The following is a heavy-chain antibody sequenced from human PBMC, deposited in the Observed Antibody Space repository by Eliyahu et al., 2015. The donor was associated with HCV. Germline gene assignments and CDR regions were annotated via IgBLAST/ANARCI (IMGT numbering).Heavy chain of an antibody. D-gene: IGHD2-2*01. CDR3: AHRPPLGYCSSTSCSSGRSYYYGMDV. CDR2: IYWDDDK. Sequence: QITLKESGPTLVKPTQTLTLTCTFSGFSLSTSGVGVGWIRQPPGKALEWLALIYWDDDKRYSPSLKSRLTITKDTSKNQVVLTMTNMDPVDTATYYCAHRPPLGYCSSTSCSSGRSYYYGMDVWGQGTTVTVSS. J-gene: IGHJ6*02. CDR1: GFSLSTSGVG. V-gene: IGHV2-5*02.